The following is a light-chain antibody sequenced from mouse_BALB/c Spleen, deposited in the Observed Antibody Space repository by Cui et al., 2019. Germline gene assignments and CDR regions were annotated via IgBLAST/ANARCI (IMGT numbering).Light chain of an antibody. J-gene: IGKJ4*01. CDR1: QGISNY. V-gene: IGKV10-94*01. CDR3: HQYRNLPFT. Sequence: MQLTQTTSSLSASLGDSITISCSSSQGISNYLNWYQQKPGCTLKLLIYNTSSLPSGVPSRFSGSGSGTDYSLTISNLEPEDIATYYCHQYRNLPFTFGSGTKLEIK. CDR2: NTS.